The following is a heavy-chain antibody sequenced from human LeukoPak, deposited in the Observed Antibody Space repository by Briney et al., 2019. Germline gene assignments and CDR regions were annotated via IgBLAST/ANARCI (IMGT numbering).Heavy chain of an antibody. V-gene: IGHV3-23*01. CDR3: AKDGYVWGSYRPRGYFDY. CDR2: ISGSGGST. D-gene: IGHD3-16*02. Sequence: PGGTLRLSCAASRFTFNTFVLSWVRQAPGKGLEWVSAISGSGGSTYYADSVKGRFTISRDNSKNTLYLQMNSLRAEDTAVYYCAKDGYVWGSYRPRGYFDYWGQGTLVTVSS. J-gene: IGHJ4*02. CDR1: RFTFNTFV.